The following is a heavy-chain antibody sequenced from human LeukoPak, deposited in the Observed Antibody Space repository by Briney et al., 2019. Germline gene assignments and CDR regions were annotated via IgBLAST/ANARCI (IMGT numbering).Heavy chain of an antibody. CDR2: MNPNSGNT. CDR3: ARRLTYYDFWSGYLDYFDY. V-gene: IGHV1-8*01. CDR1: GYTFTSYD. D-gene: IGHD3-3*01. Sequence: SSVKVSCKASGYTFTSYDINWVRQATGQGLEWMGWMNPNSGNTGYAQKFQGRVTMTRNTSISTAYVELSSLRSEDTAVYYCARRLTYYDFWSGYLDYFDYWGQGTLVTVSS. J-gene: IGHJ4*02.